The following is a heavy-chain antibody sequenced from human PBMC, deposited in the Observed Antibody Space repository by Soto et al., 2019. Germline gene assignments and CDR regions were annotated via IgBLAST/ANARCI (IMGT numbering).Heavy chain of an antibody. CDR2: IYHSGTT. CDR1: GGSISSSKW. D-gene: IGHD2-15*01. V-gene: IGHV4-4*02. J-gene: IGHJ6*02. CDR3: SRDPGGVAPYYYYGMDV. Sequence: QVQLQESGPGLVKPSGTLSLTCAVSGGSISSSKWWSWVRQPPGKGLEWIGEIYHSGTTNYNPSLKRRVTISVDKSKNELSLNLSSVTAADTAVYYCSRDPGGVAPYYYYGMDVWGQGTTVTVSS.